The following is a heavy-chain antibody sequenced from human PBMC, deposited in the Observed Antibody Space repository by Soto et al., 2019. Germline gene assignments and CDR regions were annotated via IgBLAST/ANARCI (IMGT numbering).Heavy chain of an antibody. V-gene: IGHV3-72*01. CDR2: IKNKANSYTT. D-gene: IGHD6-19*01. CDR1: GFTFRHHY. CDR3: TRVRLGSSRCSVD. Sequence: GGSLRLSWAASGFTFRHHYMDWVRLALGKELEWVGRIKNKANSYTTEYAAPVKGRFIISREDSKNSVFLQMNRLKPDEQAVSYCTRVRLGSSRCSVDWGQGILVTVPS. J-gene: IGHJ4*02.